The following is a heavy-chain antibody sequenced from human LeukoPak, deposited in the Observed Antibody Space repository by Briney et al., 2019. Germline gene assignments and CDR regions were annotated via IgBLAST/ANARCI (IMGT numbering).Heavy chain of an antibody. V-gene: IGHV4-39*01. CDR2: IYYSGIT. Sequence: PSETLSLTCTVSGGSISSNIYYWGWICQPPGKGLEWLASIYYSGITYQNPSLKSRVTISVDTSKNHFSLKLTSLTAADTAVYYCARHPPGLITGGFDIWGQGTMVPVSS. CDR3: ARHPPGLITGGFDI. CDR1: GGSISSNIYY. D-gene: IGHD2-15*01. J-gene: IGHJ3*02.